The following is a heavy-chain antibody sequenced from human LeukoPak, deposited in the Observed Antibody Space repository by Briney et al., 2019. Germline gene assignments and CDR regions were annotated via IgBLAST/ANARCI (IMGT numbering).Heavy chain of an antibody. CDR2: ISAYNGNT. J-gene: IGHJ6*03. CDR3: ARAGSNDILTGYRGRYMDV. CDR1: GYTFTSYG. D-gene: IGHD3-9*01. V-gene: IGHV1-18*01. Sequence: GASVKVSCKASGYTFTSYGISWVRQAPGQGLEWMGWISAYNGNTNYAQKLQGRVTMTTDTSTSTAYMELRSLRSDDTAVYYCARAGSNDILTGYRGRYMDVWGKGTTVTISS.